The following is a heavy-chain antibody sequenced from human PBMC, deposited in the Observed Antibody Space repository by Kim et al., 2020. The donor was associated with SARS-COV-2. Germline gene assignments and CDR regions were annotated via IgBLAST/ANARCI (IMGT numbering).Heavy chain of an antibody. V-gene: IGHV3-23*01. CDR2: ISGSGGST. CDR3: AKDSQLLWFGNAHAFDI. CDR1: GFTFSSYA. Sequence: GGSLRLSCAASGFTFSSYAMSWVRQAPGKGLEWVSAISGSGGSTYYADSAKARFTITRDNSKTTLYLQMNSLRAKDTAVYYCAKDSQLLWFGNAHAFDIWGQGTMVTVSS. D-gene: IGHD3-10*01. J-gene: IGHJ3*02.